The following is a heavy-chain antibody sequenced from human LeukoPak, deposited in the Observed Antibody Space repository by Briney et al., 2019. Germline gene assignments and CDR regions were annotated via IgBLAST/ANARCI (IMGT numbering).Heavy chain of an antibody. J-gene: IGHJ6*03. CDR3: ARGCRGIAARRFYYHMDV. CDR2: INYSGST. D-gene: IGHD6-6*01. V-gene: IGHV4-34*01. Sequence: SETLSLPCAVYGGSFSGYYWCWCRQPPGEGVEGIGGINYSGSTNYNPSLKSRVTISVDTSKNQFSLKLSSVTAADTAVYYGARGCRGIAARRFYYHMDVWGKGTTVTVSS. CDR1: GGSFSGYY.